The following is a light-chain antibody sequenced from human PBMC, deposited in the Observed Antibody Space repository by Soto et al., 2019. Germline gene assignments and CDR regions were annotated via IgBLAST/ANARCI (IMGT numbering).Light chain of an antibody. CDR2: DAS. CDR1: QSISSW. CDR3: QQYNSYRTWT. Sequence: DIQMTQSPSTLSASVGDRVTITCRANQSISSWLAWYQQKPGKAPKLLIYDASSLESGVPSRFSGSGSGTEFSLTISSLQPDDFATYYCQQYNSYRTWTFGQGTKVEIK. V-gene: IGKV1-5*01. J-gene: IGKJ1*01.